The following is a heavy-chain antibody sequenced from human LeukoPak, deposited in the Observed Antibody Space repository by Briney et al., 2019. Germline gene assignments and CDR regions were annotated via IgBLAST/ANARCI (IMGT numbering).Heavy chain of an antibody. D-gene: IGHD6-6*01. V-gene: IGHV4-39*01. CDR3: ARGSWGWFDP. CDR2: IYYSGST. J-gene: IGHJ5*02. CDR1: GGSISSSSYY. Sequence: PSETLSLTCTVSGGSISSSSYYWGWIRQPPGKGLEWIGSIYYSGSTYYNPSLKSRVTISVDTSKNQFSLKLSSVTAADTAVYYCARGSWGWFDPWGQGTLVTVSS.